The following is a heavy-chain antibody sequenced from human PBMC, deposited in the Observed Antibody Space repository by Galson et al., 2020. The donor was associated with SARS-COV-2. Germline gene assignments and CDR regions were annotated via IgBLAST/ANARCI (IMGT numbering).Heavy chain of an antibody. Sequence: SETLSLTCTVSGGSVGSNGYSWVWIRQPPGKRLEWIGNIFYAGSTYYNPSLKGRVSMSVDTSKNQFSLKLNSVTAADTALYYCASYPSGSYSQVAYWGQGTLVTVSS. CDR3: ASYPSGSYSQVAY. D-gene: IGHD1-26*01. CDR2: IFYAGST. CDR1: GGSVGSNGYS. V-gene: IGHV4-39*01. J-gene: IGHJ4*02.